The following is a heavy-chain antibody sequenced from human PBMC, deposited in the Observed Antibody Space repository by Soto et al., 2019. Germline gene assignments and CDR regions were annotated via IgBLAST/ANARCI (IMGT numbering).Heavy chain of an antibody. V-gene: IGHV3-30*18. CDR1: GFSFSAYA. J-gene: IGHJ6*02. Sequence: GGSLRLSCAASGFSFSAYAMHWVRQSPGKGLEWVAVISYEGSNRFYADSVKGRFTVSRDNSKNMVYLQMNSLRGEDTAVFYCAKDYGDYHFNYGMDVWGQGTPVTVSS. CDR2: ISYEGSNR. CDR3: AKDYGDYHFNYGMDV. D-gene: IGHD4-17*01.